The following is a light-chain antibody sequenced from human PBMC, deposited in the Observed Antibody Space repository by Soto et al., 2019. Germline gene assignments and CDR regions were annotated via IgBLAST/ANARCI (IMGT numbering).Light chain of an antibody. J-gene: IGKJ1*01. CDR3: HQRQSWPRT. Sequence: EIVMTQSPATLSSFPGERLPLSCMASQYINTRLAWYQHRPGQAPRLLIYQTSIRAAGITARFSASGTGTDFTLTISDLQPEDFAVYYCHQRQSWPRTFGQGTKVDI. CDR1: QYINTR. CDR2: QTS. V-gene: IGKV3D-15*03.